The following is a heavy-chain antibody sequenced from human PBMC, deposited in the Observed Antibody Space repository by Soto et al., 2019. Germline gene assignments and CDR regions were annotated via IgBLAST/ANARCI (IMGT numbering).Heavy chain of an antibody. CDR3: ATTSTSGWYLIDY. CDR1: GGSVSSGNYY. V-gene: IGHV4-31*03. D-gene: IGHD6-19*01. J-gene: IGHJ4*02. Sequence: PSETLSLTCTVSGGSVSSGNYYWSWVRQLPGKGLEWIGYISYSGNTYYSPSLRSRLTISVDTSKNQFSLNLSSVTAADTAVYYCATTSTSGWYLIDYWGQGTLVTVSS. CDR2: ISYSGNT.